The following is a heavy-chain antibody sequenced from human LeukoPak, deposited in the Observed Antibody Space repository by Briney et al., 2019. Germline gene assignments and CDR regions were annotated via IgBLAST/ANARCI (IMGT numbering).Heavy chain of an antibody. Sequence: ASVKVSCKASGYTFTSYDINWVRQATGQGLEWMGWMNPNSGNTGYAQKFQGRVIITRNTSISTAYMELSSLRSEDTAVYYCATSVLRYFDWLGDDAFDIWGQGTMVTVSS. CDR2: MNPNSGNT. J-gene: IGHJ3*02. V-gene: IGHV1-8*03. CDR1: GYTFTSYD. D-gene: IGHD3-9*01. CDR3: ATSVLRYFDWLGDDAFDI.